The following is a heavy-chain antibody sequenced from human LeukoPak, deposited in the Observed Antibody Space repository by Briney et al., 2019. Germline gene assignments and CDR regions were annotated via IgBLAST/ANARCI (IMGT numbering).Heavy chain of an antibody. CDR1: GYTFTNYG. Sequence: ASVKVSCKASGYTFTNYGISWVRQAPGQGLEWMGWISAYNGNTNYAQKLQGRVTMTTDTSTSTAYMELRSLRSDDTAVFYCATGTKHCSGTNCYPHFAHWGQGSLVTVSS. V-gene: IGHV1-18*01. J-gene: IGHJ4*02. D-gene: IGHD2-2*01. CDR2: ISAYNGNT. CDR3: ATGTKHCSGTNCYPHFAH.